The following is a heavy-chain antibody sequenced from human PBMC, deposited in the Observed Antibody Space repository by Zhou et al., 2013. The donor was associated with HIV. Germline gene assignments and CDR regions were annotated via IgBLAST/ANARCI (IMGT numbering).Heavy chain of an antibody. CDR1: GFTFSSYA. Sequence: QIQLVQSGPEVKKPGASVKVSCKASGFTFSSYAISWVRQAPGQGLEWMGWISTYNGNTNYAQKFQDRVTMTTETSTSTAYMDLGSLRSDDTAVYYCARVPSYKPLDFWGQGTLVTVSS. CDR2: ISTYNGNT. D-gene: IGHD1-1*01. V-gene: IGHV1-18*01. J-gene: IGHJ4*02. CDR3: ARVPSYKPLDF.